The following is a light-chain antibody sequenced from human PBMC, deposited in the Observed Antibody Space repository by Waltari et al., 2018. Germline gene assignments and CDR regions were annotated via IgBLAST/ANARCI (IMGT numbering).Light chain of an antibody. V-gene: IGKV2-30*02. CDR1: QTLVHSEGNPD. J-gene: IGKJ4*01. CDR2: KLS. Sequence: DVVMPQSPHSLPVTLGQPASISCRSSQTLVHSEGNPDLNWFQQRPGQSPRRLIYKLSNWDYGVPDRFSGSGSGTDFTLKTSRVEAEDVGVYYCMQATHWPLTFGGGSKVEIK. CDR3: MQATHWPLT.